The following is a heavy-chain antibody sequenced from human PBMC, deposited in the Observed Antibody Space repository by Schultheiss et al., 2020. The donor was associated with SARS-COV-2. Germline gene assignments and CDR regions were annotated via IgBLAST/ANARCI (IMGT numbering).Heavy chain of an antibody. V-gene: IGHV3-33*08. D-gene: IGHD1-26*01. CDR1: GFTFSSYG. CDR2: IWYDGSNK. CDR3: ARGPEVGATTLDY. Sequence: GESLKISCAASGFTFSSYGMHWVRQAPGKGLEWVAVIWYDGSNKYYADSVKGRFTISRDNSKNTLYLQMNSLRAEDTAVYYCARGPEVGATTLDYWGQGTLVTVS. J-gene: IGHJ4*02.